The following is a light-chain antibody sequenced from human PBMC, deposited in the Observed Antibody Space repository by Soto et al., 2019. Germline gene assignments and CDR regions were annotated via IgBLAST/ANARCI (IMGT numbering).Light chain of an antibody. CDR3: QQRAIWPPLT. Sequence: VLTQSPATLSLSPGERATLFCKASQSGGVYMGWFQQKPGQAPRVLIYDATNRAGGVPARFSGSGSGTDFTLTISLLEAAYAAVYYCQQRAIWPPLTFGGGTKLEIK. V-gene: IGKV3-11*01. J-gene: IGKJ4*01. CDR1: QSGGVY. CDR2: DAT.